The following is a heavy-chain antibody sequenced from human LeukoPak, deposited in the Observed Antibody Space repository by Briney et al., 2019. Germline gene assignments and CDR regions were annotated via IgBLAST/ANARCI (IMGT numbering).Heavy chain of an antibody. CDR3: ARDRGGLLWFGESYNWFDP. CDR2: INPSGGST. D-gene: IGHD3-10*01. Sequence: ASVKVSCKASGYTFTSYYMHWVRQAPGQGLKWMGIINPSGGSTSYAQKFQGRVTMTRDTSTSTVYMELSSLRSEDTAVYYCARDRGGLLWFGESYNWFDPWGQGTLVTVSS. CDR1: GYTFTSYY. J-gene: IGHJ5*02. V-gene: IGHV1-46*01.